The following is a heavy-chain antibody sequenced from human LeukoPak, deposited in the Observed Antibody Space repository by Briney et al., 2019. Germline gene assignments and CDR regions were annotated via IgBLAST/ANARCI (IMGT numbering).Heavy chain of an antibody. V-gene: IGHV1-69*05. Sequence: ASVKVSCKASGGTFSSYAISWVRQAPGQGLEWMGGIIPIFGTANYAQKFQGRVTITTDESTSTAYMELSSLRSEDTAVYYCARGGGIVGQFDYWGQGTLVTASS. J-gene: IGHJ4*02. CDR3: ARGGGIVGQFDY. D-gene: IGHD1-26*01. CDR1: GGTFSSYA. CDR2: IIPIFGTA.